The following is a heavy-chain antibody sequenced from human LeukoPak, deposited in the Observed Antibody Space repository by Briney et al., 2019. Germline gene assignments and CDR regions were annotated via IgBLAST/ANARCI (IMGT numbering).Heavy chain of an antibody. V-gene: IGHV3-7*03. CDR1: GFIFNNYW. CDR3: ARDVSNSGWYEGTFDV. Sequence: GGSLRLSCEASGFIFNNYWMSWVRQTPGEGLEWVANIKEDGSEQYYVDSVKGRFTITRDNAKNLLYLQVNSLRAEDTAVYYCARDVSNSGWYEGTFDVWGQGTMVIVSS. CDR2: IKEDGSEQ. J-gene: IGHJ3*01. D-gene: IGHD6-19*01.